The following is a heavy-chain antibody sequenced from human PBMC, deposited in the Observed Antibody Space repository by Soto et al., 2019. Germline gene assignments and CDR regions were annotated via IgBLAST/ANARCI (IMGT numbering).Heavy chain of an antibody. J-gene: IGHJ6*02. CDR3: VRAAGYSGNDYVYYYGMDV. CDR2: VWYDGGNK. D-gene: IGHD5-12*01. Sequence: QVQRVESGGGVVQPGRSLRLSCAASGFTVSSYDMHWVRQAPGKGLEWVALVWYDGGNKYYADSVKGRFTMSRDNSKNTLYLQMNSLRDEDTAVYYCVRAAGYSGNDYVYYYGMDVWGQGTTVTVSS. V-gene: IGHV3-33*01. CDR1: GFTVSSYD.